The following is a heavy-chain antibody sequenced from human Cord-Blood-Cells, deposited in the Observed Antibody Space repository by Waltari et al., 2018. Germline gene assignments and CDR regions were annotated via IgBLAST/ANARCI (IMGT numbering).Heavy chain of an antibody. CDR2: ISGSGGST. D-gene: IGHD3-10*01. V-gene: IGHV3-23*01. Sequence: EVQLLESGGGLVQPGGSLRLACAASGFTFSSYAMSWVRQGQGKGLDWVSAISGSGGSTYYADSVKGRFTISRDNSKNTMYLQMNSLRAEDTAVYYLAKDKGDGPGSYFDNWGQGTLVTVSS. CDR1: GFTFSSYA. J-gene: IGHJ4*02. CDR3: AKDKGDGPGSYFDN.